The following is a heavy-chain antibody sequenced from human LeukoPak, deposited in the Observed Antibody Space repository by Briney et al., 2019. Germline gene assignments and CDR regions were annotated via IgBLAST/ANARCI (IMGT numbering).Heavy chain of an antibody. CDR2: IKQDGSEK. V-gene: IGHV3-7*01. CDR1: GFTFSDYW. Sequence: GGSLRLSCGVSGFTFSDYWMNWVRQAPGKGLEWVASIKQDGSEKSYVDSVKGRFTISRDNAKNSLYLQMNSLRAEDTAVYYCAKDQDLLDYWGQGTLVTVSS. CDR3: AKDQDLLDY. J-gene: IGHJ4*02.